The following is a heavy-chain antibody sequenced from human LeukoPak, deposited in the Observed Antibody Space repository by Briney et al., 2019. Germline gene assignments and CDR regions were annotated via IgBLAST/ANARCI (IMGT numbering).Heavy chain of an antibody. CDR2: INHSGSI. CDR3: ARHQGVVDL. J-gene: IGHJ2*01. CDR1: GGSFSGFY. V-gene: IGHV4-34*01. D-gene: IGHD3-3*01. Sequence: PSETLSLTCAVYGGSFSGFYWTWIRQPPGKGLEWIGEINHSGSINYNPSLKSRVTISVDTSKNQFSLKLSSVTAADTAVYYCARHQGVVDLWGRGSLVTVSS.